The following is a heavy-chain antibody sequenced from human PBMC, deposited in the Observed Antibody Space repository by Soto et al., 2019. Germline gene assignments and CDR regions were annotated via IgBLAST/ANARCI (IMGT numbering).Heavy chain of an antibody. J-gene: IGHJ4*02. CDR2: IIPILGIA. Sequence: GASVKVSCKASGGTFSSYTISWVRQAPGQGLEWMGRIIPILGIANYAQKFQGRVTITADKSTSTAYMELSSLRSEDTAVYYCARLAVAGKHYYFDYWGQGTLVTVSS. V-gene: IGHV1-69*02. D-gene: IGHD6-19*01. CDR3: ARLAVAGKHYYFDY. CDR1: GGTFSSYT.